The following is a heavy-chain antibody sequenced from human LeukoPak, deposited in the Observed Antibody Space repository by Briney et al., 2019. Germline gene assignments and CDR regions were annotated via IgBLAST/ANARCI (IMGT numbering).Heavy chain of an antibody. J-gene: IGHJ4*02. CDR3: ARDSYDYVWGSYRPSIGY. CDR1: GFTVSSNY. V-gene: IGHV3-53*05. Sequence: GGSLRLSCAASGFTVSSNYMSWVRQAPGKGLEWVSVIYSGGSTYYADSVKGRFTISRDNSKNTLYLQMNSLRAEDTAVYYCARDSYDYVWGSYRPSIGYWGQGTLVTVSS. CDR2: IYSGGST. D-gene: IGHD3-16*02.